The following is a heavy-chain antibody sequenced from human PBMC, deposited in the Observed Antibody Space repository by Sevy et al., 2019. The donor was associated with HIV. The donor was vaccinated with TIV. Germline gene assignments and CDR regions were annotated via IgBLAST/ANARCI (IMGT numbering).Heavy chain of an antibody. CDR2: IDPDGSRT. Sequence: GGSLRLSCEASGFTFSSYWMHWVRQVPGKGLVWVSRIDPDGSRTSYGDSVKGRFTISRDNAKNTLYLQMNSLGGEDTAVYYCAKDFDWPSGYWGQGTLVTVSS. V-gene: IGHV3-74*01. CDR3: AKDFDWPSGY. D-gene: IGHD3-9*01. J-gene: IGHJ4*02. CDR1: GFTFSSYW.